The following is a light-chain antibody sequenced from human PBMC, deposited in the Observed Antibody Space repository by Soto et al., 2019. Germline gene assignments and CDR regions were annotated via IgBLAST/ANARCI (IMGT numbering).Light chain of an antibody. J-gene: IGLJ3*02. CDR1: SSNIGSNT. V-gene: IGLV1-44*01. CDR2: SNN. Sequence: VLTQPPSASGSPGQRVTISCSGSSSNIGSNTVNWYQQLPGTAPKLLIYSNNQRPSGVPDRFSGSKSGTSASLAISGLQSEDEADYYCAAWDDSLNGWVFGGGTKLTVL. CDR3: AAWDDSLNGWV.